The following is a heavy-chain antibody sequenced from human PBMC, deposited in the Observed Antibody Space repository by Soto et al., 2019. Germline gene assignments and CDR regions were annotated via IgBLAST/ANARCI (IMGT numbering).Heavy chain of an antibody. J-gene: IGHJ5*02. CDR1: GYTFTSYA. Sequence: ASVKVSCKASGYTFTSYAMHWVRQAPGQRLEWMGWINAGNGNTKYSQKFQGRVTITRDTSASTAYMELSSLRSEDTAVYYCARDAFGYCSSTSCYMVSWFDPWGQGTLVTVSS. CDR3: ARDAFGYCSSTSCYMVSWFDP. V-gene: IGHV1-3*01. CDR2: INAGNGNT. D-gene: IGHD2-2*02.